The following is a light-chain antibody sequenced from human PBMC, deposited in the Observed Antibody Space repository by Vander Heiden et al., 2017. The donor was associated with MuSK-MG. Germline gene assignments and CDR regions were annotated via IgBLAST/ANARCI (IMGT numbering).Light chain of an antibody. CDR2: WAS. J-gene: IGKJ4*01. V-gene: IGKV4-1*01. CDR1: QSVLYSSNNKNY. Sequence: DIVMTQSPDSLAVSLGERATINYKSSQSVLYSSNNKNYLAWYQQKPGQPPKLLIYWASTRESGVPDRFSGSGYGTDFTLTISSRQAEDVAVYYCQQDDSDPKNTFGGGTKVEIK. CDR3: QQDDSDPKNT.